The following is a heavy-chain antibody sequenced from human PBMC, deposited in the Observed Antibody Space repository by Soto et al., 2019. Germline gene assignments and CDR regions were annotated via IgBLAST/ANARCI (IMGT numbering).Heavy chain of an antibody. D-gene: IGHD3-22*01. CDR2: ISSYNGNI. J-gene: IGHJ4*02. CDR3: ARVAPYYYDSSGNPDY. Sequence: ASVKVSCKASGYTFTSYGITWVRQAPGQGLEWMGWISSYNGNINYAQKLQGRVTMTTDTSTSTAYMELRSLRSDDTAVYYCARVAPYYYDSSGNPDYWGQGTLVTVSS. V-gene: IGHV1-18*01. CDR1: GYTFTSYG.